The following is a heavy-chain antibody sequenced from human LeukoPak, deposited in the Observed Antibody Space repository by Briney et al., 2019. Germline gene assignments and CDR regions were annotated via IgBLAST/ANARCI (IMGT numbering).Heavy chain of an antibody. D-gene: IGHD3-9*01. J-gene: IGHJ4*02. CDR1: GFTFSTYS. Sequence: GGSLRLSCAASGFTFSTYSMNWVRQAPGKGLEWVSYSRSTSSHIDYADSVKGRFTISRDNAKNSVYLQMSSLRVEDTAVYYCARNNIFLDYWGQGILVTVSS. CDR3: ARNNIFLDY. CDR2: SRSTSSHI. V-gene: IGHV3-21*01.